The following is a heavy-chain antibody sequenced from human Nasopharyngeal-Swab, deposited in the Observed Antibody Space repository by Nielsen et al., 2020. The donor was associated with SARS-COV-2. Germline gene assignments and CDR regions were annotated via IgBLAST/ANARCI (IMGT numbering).Heavy chain of an antibody. CDR1: GDSVSSNNVG. J-gene: IGHJ4*02. Sequence: SQTLSLTCATSGDSVSSNNVGWHWVRQSPSRGLEWLGRTYYGSKWYNHYAPSVKSRLTIKPDTSKNQFSLQMDSVTPEDSAVYYCARGFLQTGFDYWGQGTLVTVSS. CDR2: TYYGSKWYN. CDR3: ARGFLQTGFDY. D-gene: IGHD3-9*01. V-gene: IGHV6-1*01.